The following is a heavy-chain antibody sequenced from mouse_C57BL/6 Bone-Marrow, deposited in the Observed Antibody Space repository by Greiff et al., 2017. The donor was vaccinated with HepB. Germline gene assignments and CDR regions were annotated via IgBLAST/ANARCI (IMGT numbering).Heavy chain of an antibody. D-gene: IGHD4-1*01. CDR1: GYTFTSYW. CDR3: ARAKNWDAFAY. J-gene: IGHJ3*01. V-gene: IGHV1-64*01. CDR2: IHPNSGST. Sequence: QVQLQQPGAELVKPGASVKLSCKASGYTFTSYWMHWVKQRPGQGLEWIGMIHPNSGSTNYNEKFKSKVTLTVDKSSSTAYMQLSSLTSEDSAVYYCARAKNWDAFAYWGQGTLVTVSA.